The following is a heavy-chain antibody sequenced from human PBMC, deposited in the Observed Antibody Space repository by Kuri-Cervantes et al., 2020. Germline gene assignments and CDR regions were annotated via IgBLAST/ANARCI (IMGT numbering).Heavy chain of an antibody. CDR3: ARGVGAPYYGDWFDP. Sequence: GGSLKISCAASGFTFSSYAMNWVRQAPGQGLEWVSYISSSSSAIYYADSVKGRFTISRDNAKNSLYLQMNSLRAEDTAVYYCARGVGAPYYGDWFDPWGQGTLVTVSS. J-gene: IGHJ5*02. CDR1: GFTFSSYA. D-gene: IGHD1-26*01. V-gene: IGHV3-48*01. CDR2: ISSSSSAI.